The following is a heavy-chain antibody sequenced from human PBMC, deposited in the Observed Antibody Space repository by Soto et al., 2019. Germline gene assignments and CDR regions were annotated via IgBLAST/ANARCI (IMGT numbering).Heavy chain of an antibody. Sequence: QVHLVQSGVEVKKPGASVKVSCTAHGYNLREYGVTWLRQVPGQGVEWMGWIRGDNVNRRSSQRFQDRLTMTTDTSTNTASMELRSLRSDDTAVYFCGREGQQLAQEQYFQFNGVDVWGQGTSVTVSS. J-gene: IGHJ6*02. D-gene: IGHD6-13*01. CDR3: GREGQQLAQEQYFQFNGVDV. V-gene: IGHV1-18*01. CDR1: GYNLREYG. CDR2: IRGDNVNR.